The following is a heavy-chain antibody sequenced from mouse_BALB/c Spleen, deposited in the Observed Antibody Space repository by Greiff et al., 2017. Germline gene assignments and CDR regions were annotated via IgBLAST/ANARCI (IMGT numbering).Heavy chain of an antibody. CDR2: ISYSGST. V-gene: IGHV3-2*02. D-gene: IGHD2-3*01. CDR3: ARSEDGYYAWFAY. J-gene: IGHJ3*01. Sequence: EVQLQQSGPGLVKPSQSLSLTCTVTGYSITSDYAWNWIRQFPGNKLEWMGYISYSGSTSYNPSLKSRISITRDTSKNQFFLQLNSVTTEDTATYYCARSEDGYYAWFAYWGQGTLVTVSA. CDR1: GYSITSDYA.